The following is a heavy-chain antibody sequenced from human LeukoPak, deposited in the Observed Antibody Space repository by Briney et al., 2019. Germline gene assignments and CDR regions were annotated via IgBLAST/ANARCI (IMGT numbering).Heavy chain of an antibody. Sequence: PGGSLRLSCAASGFTFSSYSMNWVRQAPGKGLEWVSSISSSSSYIYYADSVKGRFTISRDNAKNSLYLQMNSLRAEDTAVYYCARDAPIVVVPAAMLGPWGQGTLVTVSS. CDR1: GFTFSSYS. CDR2: ISSSSSYI. D-gene: IGHD2-2*01. CDR3: ARDAPIVVVPAAMLGP. J-gene: IGHJ5*02. V-gene: IGHV3-21*01.